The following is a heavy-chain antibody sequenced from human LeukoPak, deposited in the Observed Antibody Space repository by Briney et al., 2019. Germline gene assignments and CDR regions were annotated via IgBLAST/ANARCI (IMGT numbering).Heavy chain of an antibody. Sequence: GGSLRLSCAASGFTFSTYAMNWVRQAPGKGLEWGSYISSTSTTKYYADSVKGRFTISRDNSKNSLDLQMNRLTAEDTAVYYCARDRSLVDGDYGVWFDAWGQGSLVTVSS. CDR1: GFTFSTYA. D-gene: IGHD4-17*01. J-gene: IGHJ5*02. V-gene: IGHV3-48*04. CDR3: ARDRSLVDGDYGVWFDA. CDR2: ISSTSTTK.